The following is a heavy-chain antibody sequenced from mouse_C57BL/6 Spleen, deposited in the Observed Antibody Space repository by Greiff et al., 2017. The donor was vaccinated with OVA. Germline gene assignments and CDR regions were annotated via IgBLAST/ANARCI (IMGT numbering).Heavy chain of an antibody. Sequence: QVHVKQPGAELVMPGASVKLSCKASGYTFTSYWMHWVKQRPGQGLEWIGEIDPSDSYTNYNQKFKGKSTLTVDKSSSTAYMQLSSLTSEDSAVYYCARFSEDYDAGYFDVWGTGTTVTVSS. J-gene: IGHJ1*03. CDR1: GYTFTSYW. V-gene: IGHV1-69*01. CDR3: ARFSEDYDAGYFDV. CDR2: IDPSDSYT. D-gene: IGHD2-4*01.